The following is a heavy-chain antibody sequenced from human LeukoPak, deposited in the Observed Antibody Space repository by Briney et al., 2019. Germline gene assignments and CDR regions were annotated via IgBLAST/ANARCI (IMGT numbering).Heavy chain of an antibody. CDR1: GFTFSSYA. CDR3: AKGLLLWFGESYYYYGMDV. CDR2: ISGSGGST. V-gene: IGHV3-23*01. D-gene: IGHD3-10*01. J-gene: IGHJ6*02. Sequence: GGSLRLSCAASGFTFSSYAMSWVRQAPGKGLEWVSAISGSGGSTYYADSVKGRFTISRDNSKNTLYLQMNSLRAEDTAVYYCAKGLLLWFGESYYYYGMDVWGQGTTVTVSS.